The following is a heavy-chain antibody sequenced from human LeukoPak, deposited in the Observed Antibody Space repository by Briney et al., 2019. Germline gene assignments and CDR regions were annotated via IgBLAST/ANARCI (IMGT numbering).Heavy chain of an antibody. CDR2: INVGNGNT. Sequence: ASVKVSCKASGYTFTSYAMHWVRQAPGQRLEWMGWINVGNGNTKYSQKFQGRVTITRDTSASTAYMELSSLRSEDTAVYYCARGLKFARSGYFILGYWGQGTLVTVSS. CDR3: ARGLKFARSGYFILGY. J-gene: IGHJ4*02. V-gene: IGHV1-3*01. D-gene: IGHD3-22*01. CDR1: GYTFTSYA.